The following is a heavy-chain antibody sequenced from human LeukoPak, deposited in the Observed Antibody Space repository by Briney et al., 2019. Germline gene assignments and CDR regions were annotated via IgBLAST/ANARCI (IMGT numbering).Heavy chain of an antibody. D-gene: IGHD3-22*01. CDR1: GGSISSSSYY. CDR3: ARRRYDSSGYYYFDY. CDR2: IYYSGST. J-gene: IGHJ4*02. Sequence: SETLSLTCTASGGSISSSSYYWGWIRQPPGKGLEWIGSIYYSGSTYYNPSLKSRVTISVDTSKNQFSLKLSSVTAADTAVYYCARRRYDSSGYYYFDYWGQGTLVTVSS. V-gene: IGHV4-39*01.